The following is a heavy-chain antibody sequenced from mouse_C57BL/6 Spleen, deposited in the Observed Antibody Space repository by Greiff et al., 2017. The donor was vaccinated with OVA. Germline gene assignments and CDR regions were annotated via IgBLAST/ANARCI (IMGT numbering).Heavy chain of an antibody. CDR2: IYPRSGNT. V-gene: IGHV1-81*01. D-gene: IGHD2-1*01. J-gene: IGHJ1*03. CDR1: GYTFTSYG. Sequence: QVQLQQSGAELARPGASVKLSCKASGYTFTSYGISWVKQRTGQGLEWIGEIYPRSGNTYYNEKFKGKATLTADKSSSTAYMELRSLTSEDSAVYFCARGGDYGNFWYFDVWGTGTTVTVSS. CDR3: ARGGDYGNFWYFDV.